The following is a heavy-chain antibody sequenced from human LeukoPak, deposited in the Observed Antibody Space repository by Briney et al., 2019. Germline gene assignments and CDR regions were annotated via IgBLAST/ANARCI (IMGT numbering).Heavy chain of an antibody. J-gene: IGHJ5*02. CDR2: IYYSGST. CDR1: GGSISSSSYY. Sequence: SETLSLTCTVSGGSISSSSYYWGWIRQPPGKGLEWIGSIYYSGSTYYNPSLKSRVTISVDTSKNQFSLKLSSVTAADTAVYYCARHLRYCSGGSCFNWFDHWGQGTLVTVSS. CDR3: ARHLRYCSGGSCFNWFDH. V-gene: IGHV4-39*01. D-gene: IGHD2-15*01.